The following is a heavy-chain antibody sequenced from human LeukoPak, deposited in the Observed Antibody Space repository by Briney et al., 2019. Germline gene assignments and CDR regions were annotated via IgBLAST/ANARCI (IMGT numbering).Heavy chain of an antibody. D-gene: IGHD2-21*01. CDR3: AKAPVTTCRGAYCYPFDY. Sequence: PGGSLRLSCAASGFTFSSYAMSWVRQAPGKGLEWVSTISNSDGKTYYADSVKGRFTISRDSSKNTLFLQMNRLRPEDAAVYYCAKAPVTTCRGAYCYPFDYWGQGTLVTVSS. CDR1: GFTFSSYA. CDR2: ISNSDGKT. V-gene: IGHV3-23*01. J-gene: IGHJ4*02.